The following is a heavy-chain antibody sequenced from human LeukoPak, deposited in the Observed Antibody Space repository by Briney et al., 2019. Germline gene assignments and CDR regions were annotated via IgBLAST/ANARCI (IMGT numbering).Heavy chain of an antibody. V-gene: IGHV1-69*01. J-gene: IGHJ5*02. CDR2: IIPIFGTA. D-gene: IGHD6-19*01. CDR3: ARGSSGWYGSIEYNWFDP. Sequence: GASVKVSCKASGGTFSSYAISWVRQAPGQGLEWMGGIIPIFGTANYAQKFQGRVTITADESTSTAYMELSSLRSEDTAVYYCARGSSGWYGSIEYNWFDPWGQGTLVTVSS. CDR1: GGTFSSYA.